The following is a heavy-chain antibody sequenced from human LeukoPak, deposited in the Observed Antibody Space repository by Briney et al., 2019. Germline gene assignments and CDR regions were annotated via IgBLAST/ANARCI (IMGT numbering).Heavy chain of an antibody. J-gene: IGHJ4*02. CDR2: ISSSGTTT. CDR1: GFTFSDYS. Sequence: GGSLRLSCAASGFTFSDYSMNWVRQAPGKGLEWVSYISSSGTTTYYADSVKGRFTISRDSGKNSLYLQMNSLRAEDTAVYYCASDPGYRTLEYYFDYWGQGTLVTVSS. D-gene: IGHD1-14*01. V-gene: IGHV3-48*01. CDR3: ASDPGYRTLEYYFDY.